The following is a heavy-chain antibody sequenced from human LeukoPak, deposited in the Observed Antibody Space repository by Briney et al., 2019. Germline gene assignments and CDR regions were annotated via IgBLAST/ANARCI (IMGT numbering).Heavy chain of an antibody. V-gene: IGHV3-9*01. CDR3: ASSSSWYVGNWFDP. CDR2: ISWNSGSI. J-gene: IGHJ5*02. CDR1: GFTFDDYA. Sequence: GGSLRLSCAASGFTFDDYAMHWVRQAPGKGLEWVSGISWNSGSIGYADSVKGRFTISRDNAKNSLYLQMNSLRAEDTAVYYCASSSSWYVGNWFDPWGQGTLVTVSS. D-gene: IGHD6-13*01.